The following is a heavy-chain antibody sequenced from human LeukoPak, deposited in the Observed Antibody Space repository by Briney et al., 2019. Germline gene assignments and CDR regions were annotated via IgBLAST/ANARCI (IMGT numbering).Heavy chain of an antibody. CDR2: INPNSGDT. Sequence: ASVKVSCKASRYTFTGYYILCVRLAPGQGPEWMGWINPNSGDTNYGQKLQGRVTMTRDTSISTAYMEMTRLTSDDTTVYYCARGYYDSGGPRLDYWGQGTLVTVSS. CDR1: RYTFTGYY. CDR3: ARGYYDSGGPRLDY. D-gene: IGHD3-22*01. J-gene: IGHJ4*02. V-gene: IGHV1-2*02.